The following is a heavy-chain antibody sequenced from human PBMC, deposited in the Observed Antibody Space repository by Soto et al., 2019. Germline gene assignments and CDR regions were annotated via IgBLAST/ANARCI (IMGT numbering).Heavy chain of an antibody. Sequence: GGSLRLSCAASGFTFSSYVMSWVRQAPGKGLEWVSGISGGGGSTYYADSVKGRFTISRDNSKNTLYLQMNSLRAEDTAVYYCAKRGAGHYFDYWGQGTLVTVSS. D-gene: IGHD6-19*01. CDR3: AKRGAGHYFDY. CDR2: ISGGGGST. J-gene: IGHJ4*02. CDR1: GFTFSSYV. V-gene: IGHV3-23*01.